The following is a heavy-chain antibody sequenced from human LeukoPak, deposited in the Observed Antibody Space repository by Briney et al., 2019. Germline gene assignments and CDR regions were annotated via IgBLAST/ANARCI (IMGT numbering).Heavy chain of an antibody. CDR3: ARIPSSTVTISEVAFDI. CDR1: GFTFSDYY. D-gene: IGHD4-17*01. V-gene: IGHV3-11*01. Sequence: KTGGSLRLSCAASGFTFSDYYMSWIRQAPGKGLEWVSYISSSGSTIYYADSVKGRFTISRDNAKNSLYLQMNSLRAEDTAVYYCARIPSSTVTISEVAFDIWGQGRMVTVSS. CDR2: ISSSGSTI. J-gene: IGHJ3*02.